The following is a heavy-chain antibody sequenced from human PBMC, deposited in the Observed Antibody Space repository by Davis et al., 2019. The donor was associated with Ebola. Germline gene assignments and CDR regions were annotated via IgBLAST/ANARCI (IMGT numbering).Heavy chain of an antibody. Sequence: AASVKVSCKASGGTFSSHAVSWVRQAPGQGLEWMGGIIPILGATNYSQSFQGRVTITADESTSTAYMELSSLRSEDTAVYYCARSFSSTFVGWFDPWGQGTLVIVSS. D-gene: IGHD6-13*01. CDR2: IIPILGAT. CDR1: GGTFSSHA. J-gene: IGHJ5*02. CDR3: ARSFSSTFVGWFDP. V-gene: IGHV1-69*13.